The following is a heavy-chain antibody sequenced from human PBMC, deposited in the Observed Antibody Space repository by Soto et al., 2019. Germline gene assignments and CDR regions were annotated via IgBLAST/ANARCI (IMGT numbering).Heavy chain of an antibody. Sequence: GESLKISCKGSGYSSAGYWITWVRQKPGKGLEWMGRIDPSDSHTYYSPSVRGHVTISVTKSITTVFLQWSSLRASDTAMYYCARQIYDSDTGPNFQYYFDSWGQGTPVTVSS. CDR2: IDPSDSHT. CDR1: GYSSAGYW. J-gene: IGHJ4*02. CDR3: ARQIYDSDTGPNFQYYFDS. V-gene: IGHV5-10-1*01. D-gene: IGHD3-22*01.